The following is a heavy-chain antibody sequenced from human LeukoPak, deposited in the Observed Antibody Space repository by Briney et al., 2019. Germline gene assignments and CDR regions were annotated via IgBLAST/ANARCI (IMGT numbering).Heavy chain of an antibody. CDR3: ARLYCSSTSCPRSMDV. Sequence: GGSLRLSCAASGFTFSSYSKNWVRQAPGKGLEWVSSISSSSSYIYYADSVKGRFTISRDNAKNSLYLQMNSLRAEDTAVYYCARLYCSSTSCPRSMDVWGQGTTVTVSS. CDR2: ISSSSSYI. V-gene: IGHV3-21*01. J-gene: IGHJ6*02. CDR1: GFTFSSYS. D-gene: IGHD2-2*01.